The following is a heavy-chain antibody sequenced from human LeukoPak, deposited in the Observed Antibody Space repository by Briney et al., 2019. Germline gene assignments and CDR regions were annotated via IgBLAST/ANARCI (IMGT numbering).Heavy chain of an antibody. CDR2: IYYSGST. V-gene: IGHV4-59*01. Sequence: SETLSLTCTVSGGSISSYYRSWIRQPPGKGLEWIGYIYYSGSTNYNPSLKSRVTISVDTSKNQFSLKLSSVTAADTAVYYCARHIPCGGDCYSAFQHWGQGTLVTVSS. CDR3: ARHIPCGGDCYSAFQH. CDR1: GGSISSYY. D-gene: IGHD2-21*02. J-gene: IGHJ1*01.